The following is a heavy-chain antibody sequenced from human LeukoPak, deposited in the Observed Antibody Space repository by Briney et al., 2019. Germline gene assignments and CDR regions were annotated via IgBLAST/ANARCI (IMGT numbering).Heavy chain of an antibody. CDR2: IYYSGST. Sequence: SETLSLTCTVSGGSISSYYWSWIRQPPGKGLEWIGYIYYSGSTNYNPSLKSRVTISVDTSKNQFSPKLSSVTAADTAVYCCARGILYYYFDYWGQGTLVTVSS. D-gene: IGHD2-8*01. J-gene: IGHJ4*02. V-gene: IGHV4-59*01. CDR1: GGSISSYY. CDR3: ARGILYYYFDY.